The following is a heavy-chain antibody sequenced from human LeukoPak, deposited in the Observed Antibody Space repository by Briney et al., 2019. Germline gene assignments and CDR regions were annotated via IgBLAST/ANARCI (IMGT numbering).Heavy chain of an antibody. CDR2: IIPIFGTA. J-gene: IGHJ4*02. V-gene: IGHV1-69*05. Sequence: VASVKVSCKASGGTFSSYAISWVQQAPGQGLEWMGGIIPIFGTANYAQKFQGRVTITTDESTSTAYMELSSLRSEDTAVYYCARTYSSGNYFDYWGQGTLVTVSS. D-gene: IGHD6-19*01. CDR3: ARTYSSGNYFDY. CDR1: GGTFSSYA.